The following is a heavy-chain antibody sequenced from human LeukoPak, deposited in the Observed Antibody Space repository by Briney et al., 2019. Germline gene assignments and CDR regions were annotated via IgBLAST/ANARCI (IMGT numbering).Heavy chain of an antibody. V-gene: IGHV1-69*13. D-gene: IGHD2-21*02. CDR1: GGTFSSYA. CDR2: IIPIFGTA. J-gene: IGHJ4*02. Sequence: SVKASCKASGGTFSSYAISWVRQAPGQGLEWMGGIIPIFGTANYAQKFQGRVTITADESTSTAYMELSSLRSEDTAVYYCARTRVVAYCGGDCYSYSFDYWGQGTLVTVSS. CDR3: ARTRVVAYCGGDCYSYSFDY.